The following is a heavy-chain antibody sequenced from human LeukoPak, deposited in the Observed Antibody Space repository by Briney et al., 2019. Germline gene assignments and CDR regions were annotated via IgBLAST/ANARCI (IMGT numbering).Heavy chain of an antibody. J-gene: IGHJ6*04. Sequence: SETLSLTCTVSGYSISSGYYWGWIRQPPGKGLEWIGSIYHSGRTFYNPSLKSRVTISVDTSKNQFSLKLTSVTAADTAVYYCARRILMDVWGKGTTVTVSS. D-gene: IGHD2-15*01. CDR2: IYHSGRT. V-gene: IGHV4-38-2*02. CDR3: ARRILMDV. CDR1: GYSISSGYY.